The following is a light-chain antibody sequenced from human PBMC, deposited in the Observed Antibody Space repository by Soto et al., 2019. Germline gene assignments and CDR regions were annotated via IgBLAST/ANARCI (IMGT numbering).Light chain of an antibody. V-gene: IGLV2-23*01. CDR1: SSDIGSNNF. CDR3: CQYAEGYV. Sequence: QSALTQPASVSGSPGQSITISCTGTSSDIGSNNFVSWYQQHPGKAPKLMIYEGSKRLSGVSNRFSGAKSGNTASLTISGLQDDDEADYYCCQYAEGYVFGTGTKVTVL. J-gene: IGLJ1*01. CDR2: EGS.